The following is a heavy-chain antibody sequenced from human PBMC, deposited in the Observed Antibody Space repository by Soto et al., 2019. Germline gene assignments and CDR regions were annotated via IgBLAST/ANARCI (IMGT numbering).Heavy chain of an antibody. CDR3: AKDEGSGSYPDY. D-gene: IGHD1-26*01. Sequence: EMQLLESGGGLVQPGGSLRLSCAASGFTFTSYAMSWVRQAPGKGLEWVSLISGSGYSTYYADSVKGRFTISRDNSKNTLYLQMNSLRAEDTAIYYCAKDEGSGSYPDYWGQGTLVTVSS. CDR2: ISGSGYST. CDR1: GFTFTSYA. V-gene: IGHV3-23*01. J-gene: IGHJ4*02.